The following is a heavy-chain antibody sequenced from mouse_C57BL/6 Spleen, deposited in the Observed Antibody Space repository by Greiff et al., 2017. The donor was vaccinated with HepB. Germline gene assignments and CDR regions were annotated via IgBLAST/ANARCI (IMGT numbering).Heavy chain of an antibody. CDR2: IDPSDSYT. V-gene: IGHV1-69*01. CDR1: GYTFTSYW. CDR3: ARVLYYGSTPFDY. Sequence: QVQLQQPGAELVMPGASVKLSCKASGYTFTSYWMHWVKQRPGQGLEWIGEIDPSDSYTNYNQKFKGKSTLPVDKSSSTAYMQLSSLTSEDSAVYYCARVLYYGSTPFDYWGQGTTLTVSS. J-gene: IGHJ2*01. D-gene: IGHD1-1*01.